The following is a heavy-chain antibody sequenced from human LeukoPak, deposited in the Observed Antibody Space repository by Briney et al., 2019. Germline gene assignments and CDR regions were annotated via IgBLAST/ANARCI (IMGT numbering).Heavy chain of an antibody. J-gene: IGHJ6*02. CDR3: AKDFTGWSSGSHYYYYYSMDV. CDR2: IPYDGSNK. Sequence: GGSLRLSCAASGFTFSSYSMHWVRQAPGKGLEWVSVIPYDGSNKYYADSVKGRFTISRDNSKNTLYLQMNSLRAEDTAVYYCAKDFTGWSSGSHYYYYYSMDVWGQGTTVTVSS. D-gene: IGHD3-22*01. CDR1: GFTFSSYS. V-gene: IGHV3-30*18.